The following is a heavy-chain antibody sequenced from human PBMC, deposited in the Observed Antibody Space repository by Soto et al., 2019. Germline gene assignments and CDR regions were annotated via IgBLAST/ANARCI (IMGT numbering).Heavy chain of an antibody. J-gene: IGHJ2*01. V-gene: IGHV1-8*01. CDR1: GYTFTSYD. CDR2: INPNSGNT. CDR3: VLHYDILNGPYWYFDL. Sequence: QVQLVQSGAEVKKPGASVKVSCKASGYTFTSYDINWVRQATGQGPEWMGWINPNSGNTGYAQTFQGRVTMTRNTSISTAYMELSSLRSEDTAVYYCVLHYDILNGPYWYFDLWGRGTLVTVSS. D-gene: IGHD3-9*01.